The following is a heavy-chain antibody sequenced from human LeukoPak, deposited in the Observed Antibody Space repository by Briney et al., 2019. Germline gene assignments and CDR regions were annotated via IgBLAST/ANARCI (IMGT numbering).Heavy chain of an antibody. CDR3: ARVRVIPRAFDI. CDR1: GFTFSNAW. J-gene: IGHJ3*02. CDR2: ISSSGSTI. D-gene: IGHD2-21*01. Sequence: GGSLRLSCAASGFTFSNAWMSWVRQAPGKGLEWVSYISSSGSTIYYADSVKGRFTISRDNAKNSLYLQMNSMRAEDTAVYYCARVRVIPRAFDIWGQGTMVTVSS. V-gene: IGHV3-11*04.